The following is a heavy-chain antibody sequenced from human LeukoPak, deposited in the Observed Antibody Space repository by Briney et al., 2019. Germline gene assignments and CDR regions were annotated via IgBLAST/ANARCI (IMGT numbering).Heavy chain of an antibody. CDR1: GGTFSSYA. CDR3: ASAGYCSGGSCYSYLS. V-gene: IGHV1-69*04. CDR2: IIPILGIA. J-gene: IGHJ5*02. D-gene: IGHD2-15*01. Sequence: ASVKVSCKASGGTFSSYAISWARQAPGQGLEWMGRIIPILGIANYAQKFQGRVTITADKSTSTAYMELSSLRSEDTAVYYCASAGYCSGGSCYSYLSWGQGTLVTVSS.